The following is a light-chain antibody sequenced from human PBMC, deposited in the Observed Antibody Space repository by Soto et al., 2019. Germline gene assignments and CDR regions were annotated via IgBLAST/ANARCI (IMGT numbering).Light chain of an antibody. J-gene: IGKJ5*01. CDR3: QQLNRYPIT. CDR1: QGISSY. Sequence: DIQLTQSPSFLYASVGDRVTITCRASQGISSYLAWYQQNPGKAPKLLIYAASTLQSGVPSRFSGSGYGTEVTLTISSLQPEDCATYVCQQLNRYPITSGQGTRLAIK. V-gene: IGKV1-9*01. CDR2: AAS.